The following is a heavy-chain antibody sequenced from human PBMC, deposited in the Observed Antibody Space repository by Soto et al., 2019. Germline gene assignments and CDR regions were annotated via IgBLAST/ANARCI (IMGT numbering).Heavy chain of an antibody. Sequence: GGSLRLSCAASGFTFGDYAMHWVRQAPGKGLEWVSGISWNSGSIGYADSVKGRFTISRDNAKNSLYLQMNSLRAEDTALYYCAKDRDHDILTGYYGMDVWGQGTTVTVSS. J-gene: IGHJ6*02. CDR1: GFTFGDYA. CDR2: ISWNSGSI. V-gene: IGHV3-9*01. D-gene: IGHD3-9*01. CDR3: AKDRDHDILTGYYGMDV.